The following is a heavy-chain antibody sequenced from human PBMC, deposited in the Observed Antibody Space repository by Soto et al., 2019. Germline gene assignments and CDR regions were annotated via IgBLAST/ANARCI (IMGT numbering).Heavy chain of an antibody. J-gene: IGHJ4*02. V-gene: IGHV4-59*12. D-gene: IGHD1-26*01. CDR3: ASGRPKALDY. Sequence: PSETLSLTCTVSGGSISSYYWSWIRQPPGKGLEWIGYIYYSGSTYYNPSLNSRVTISVDRSKNQFSLKLNSVTAADTAVYYCASGRPKALDYWGQGTLVTVSS. CDR1: GGSISSYY. CDR2: IYYSGST.